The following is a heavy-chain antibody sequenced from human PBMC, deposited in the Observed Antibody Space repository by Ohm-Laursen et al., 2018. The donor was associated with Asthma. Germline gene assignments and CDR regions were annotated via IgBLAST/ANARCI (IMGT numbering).Heavy chain of an antibody. V-gene: IGHV3-33*01. CDR3: ARDPAGAAAANWFDP. CDR1: GFTFSSYG. CDR2: IWYDGSNK. J-gene: IGHJ5*02. Sequence: SLRLSCAASGFTFSSYGMHWVRQAPGKGLEWVAVIWYDGSNKYYADSVKGRFTISRDNSKNTLYLQMNSLRAEDTAVYYCARDPAGAAAANWFDPWGQGTLVTVSS. D-gene: IGHD6-13*01.